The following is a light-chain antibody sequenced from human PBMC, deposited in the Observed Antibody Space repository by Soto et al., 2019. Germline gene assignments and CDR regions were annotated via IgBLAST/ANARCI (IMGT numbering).Light chain of an antibody. Sequence: QSALTQPASVSGSPGQSITISCTGSSSDVGTYNLVSWYQQHPGKAPKLMIYEGSKLPSGVSDRFSGSKSGTTASLTISGIQAEDEAAYYCCSYTGGRTYVFGGGTKVTVL. CDR3: CSYTGGRTYV. J-gene: IGLJ3*02. CDR2: EGS. CDR1: SSDVGTYNL. V-gene: IGLV2-23*01.